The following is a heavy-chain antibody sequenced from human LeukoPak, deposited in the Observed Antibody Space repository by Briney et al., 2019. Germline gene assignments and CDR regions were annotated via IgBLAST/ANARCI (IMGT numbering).Heavy chain of an antibody. V-gene: IGHV4-61*01. J-gene: IGHJ4*02. CDR1: GGSVSSGSYY. D-gene: IGHD6-13*01. CDR2: IYYSGST. Sequence: PSETLSLTCTVSGGSVSSGSYYWSWIRQPPGKGLEWIGEIYYSGSTNYNPSLKSRITISLDTSKNQFSLKLSSVTAADTAVYYCARDSAPGSPFGYFDYWGQGSLVTVSS. CDR3: ARDSAPGSPFGYFDY.